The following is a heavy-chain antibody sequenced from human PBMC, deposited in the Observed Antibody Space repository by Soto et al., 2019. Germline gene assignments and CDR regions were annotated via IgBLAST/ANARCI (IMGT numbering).Heavy chain of an antibody. CDR2: IYSGGST. Sequence: GSLRLSCAASGFTVSRNYMSWVRQARGKGLEWVSVIYSGGSTYYADSARGRFTISRDNSRHTLYLQMKSLRAEDTAAYYCARDPPATRHGMDVWGQGTTVTVSS. CDR1: GFTVSRNY. V-gene: IGHV3-53*01. CDR3: ARDPPATRHGMDV. J-gene: IGHJ6*02.